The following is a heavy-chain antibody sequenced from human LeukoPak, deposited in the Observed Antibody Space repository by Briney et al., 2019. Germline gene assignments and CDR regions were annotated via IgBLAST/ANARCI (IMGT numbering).Heavy chain of an antibody. J-gene: IGHJ4*02. CDR2: ISAYNGNT. CDR3: ARVVGITGTTDY. D-gene: IGHD1-7*01. V-gene: IGHV1-18*01. Sequence: ASVNVSCKASGYTFTIYGISWVRQAPGQGLEWMGWISAYNGNTNYAQKLQGRVTMTTDTSTSTAYMELRSLRSEDTAVYYCARVVGITGTTDYWGQGTLVTVSS. CDR1: GYTFTIYG.